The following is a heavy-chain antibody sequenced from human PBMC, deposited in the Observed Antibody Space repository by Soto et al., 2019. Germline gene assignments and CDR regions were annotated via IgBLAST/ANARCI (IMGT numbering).Heavy chain of an antibody. CDR1: GYTFTSYG. J-gene: IGHJ5*02. CDR3: ARTLVVVAATLNWFDP. D-gene: IGHD2-15*01. CDR2: ISAYNGNT. Sequence: GASVKVSCKASGYTFTSYGISWVRQAPGQGLEWMGWISAYNGNTNYAQKLQGRVTMTTDTSTSTAYMELRSLRSDDTAVYYCARTLVVVAATLNWFDPWGQGTLVTVSS. V-gene: IGHV1-18*04.